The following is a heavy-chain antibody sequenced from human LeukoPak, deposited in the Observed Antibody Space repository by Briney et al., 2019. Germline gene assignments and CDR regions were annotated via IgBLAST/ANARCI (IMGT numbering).Heavy chain of an antibody. CDR3: FMATLDY. D-gene: IGHD5-24*01. Sequence: ASVKVSCTASGYTFTSYYMHWVRQAPGQGLEWMGIINPSGGSTSYAQKYQGRVTMTRDTSTSTVYMELSSLRSEDTAVYYCFMATLDYWGQGTLVTVSS. V-gene: IGHV1-46*01. CDR1: GYTFTSYY. J-gene: IGHJ4*02. CDR2: INPSGGST.